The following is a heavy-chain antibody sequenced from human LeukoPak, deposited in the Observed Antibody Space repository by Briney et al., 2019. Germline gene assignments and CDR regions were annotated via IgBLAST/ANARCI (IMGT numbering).Heavy chain of an antibody. Sequence: SETLSLTCTVSGGSISSYYWSWLRQPPGKGLEWIGYIYYSGSTNYNPSLKSRVTISVDTSKNQFSLKLSSVTAAETAVYYCARGAMVRGVRGTYYYYMDVWGKGTTVTISS. V-gene: IGHV4-59*01. J-gene: IGHJ6*03. CDR3: ARGAMVRGVRGTYYYYMDV. CDR2: IYYSGST. D-gene: IGHD3-10*01. CDR1: GGSISSYY.